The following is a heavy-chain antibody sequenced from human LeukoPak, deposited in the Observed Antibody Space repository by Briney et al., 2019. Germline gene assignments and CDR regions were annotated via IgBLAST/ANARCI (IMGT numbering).Heavy chain of an antibody. CDR2: FDPEDGET. V-gene: IGHV1-24*01. J-gene: IGHJ3*02. D-gene: IGHD6-19*01. Sequence: ASVKVSCKVSGYTLTELSMHWVRQAPGKGLEWMGGFDPEDGETIYAQKFQGRVTMTEDTSTDTAYMELSSLRSEDTAVYYCATDHSSGWYWGSFDIWGQGTMVTVSS. CDR1: GYTLTELS. CDR3: ATDHSSGWYWGSFDI.